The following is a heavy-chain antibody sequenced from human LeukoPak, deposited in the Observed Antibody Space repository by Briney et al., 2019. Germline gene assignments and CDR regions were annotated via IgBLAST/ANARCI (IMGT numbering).Heavy chain of an antibody. Sequence: GASVKVSCKASGYTFTGYYIHWVRQAPGQGLEWMGWINPNSGGTNYAQKFQGRVTMTRDTSISTAYMELSRLRSDDTAVYYCARGLWYCGSGSSFDYWGQGTLVTVSS. CDR3: ARGLWYCGSGSSFDY. CDR2: INPNSGGT. V-gene: IGHV1-2*02. CDR1: GYTFTGYY. D-gene: IGHD3-10*01. J-gene: IGHJ4*02.